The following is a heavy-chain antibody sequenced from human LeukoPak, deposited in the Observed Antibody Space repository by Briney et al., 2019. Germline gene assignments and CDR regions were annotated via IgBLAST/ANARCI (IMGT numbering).Heavy chain of an antibody. Sequence: SETLSLTCAVYGGSFSGYYWSWIRQPPGKGLEWIGSIYYSGSTYYNPSLKSRVTISADTSKNQFSLSLSSVTAADTAVYYCARVRGYSYGYADYWGQGTLVTVSS. CDR2: IYYSGST. J-gene: IGHJ4*02. CDR3: ARVRGYSYGYADY. D-gene: IGHD5-18*01. CDR1: GGSFSGYY. V-gene: IGHV4-34*01.